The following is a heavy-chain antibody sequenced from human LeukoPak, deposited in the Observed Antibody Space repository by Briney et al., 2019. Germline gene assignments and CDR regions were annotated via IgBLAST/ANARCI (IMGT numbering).Heavy chain of an antibody. CDR2: ISGSGGST. CDR3: AKDGEDCSGGSCYSLYYYGMDV. J-gene: IGHJ6*02. D-gene: IGHD2-15*01. Sequence: GGSLRLSCAASGFTVSSNYMSWVRQAPGKGLEWVSAISGSGGSTYYADSVKGRFTISRDNSKNTLYLQMNSLRAEDTAVYYCAKDGEDCSGGSCYSLYYYGMDVWGQGTTVTVSS. V-gene: IGHV3-23*01. CDR1: GFTVSSNY.